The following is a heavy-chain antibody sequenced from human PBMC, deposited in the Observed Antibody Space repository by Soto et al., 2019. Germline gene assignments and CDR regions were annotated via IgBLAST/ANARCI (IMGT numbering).Heavy chain of an antibody. D-gene: IGHD3-16*01. CDR2: IIPIFGTA. CDR1: GGTFSSYA. Sequence: GASVKVSCKASGGTFSSYAISWVRQAPGQGLEWMGGIIPIFGTANYAQKFQGRVTITADESTSTAYMELSSLRSEDTAVYYCARDPFGRAPGVWFDHWGQGTLVTVXS. V-gene: IGHV1-69*13. CDR3: ARDPFGRAPGVWFDH. J-gene: IGHJ5*02.